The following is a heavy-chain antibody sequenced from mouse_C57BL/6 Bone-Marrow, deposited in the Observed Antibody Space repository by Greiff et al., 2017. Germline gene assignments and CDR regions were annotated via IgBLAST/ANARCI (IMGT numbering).Heavy chain of an antibody. CDR1: GFSLTSYA. CDR2: IWTGGGT. J-gene: IGHJ2*01. V-gene: IGHV2-9-1*01. D-gene: IGHD3-2*02. CDR3: ARKTAHALYYFDY. Sequence: VQLVESGPGLVAPSQSLSITCTVSGFSLTSYAISWVRQPPGKGLEWLGVIWTGGGTNYNSALKSRLSIIKDNSKSQVVLKMNRLQTVDTARYYCARKTAHALYYFDYWGQGTTLTVSS.